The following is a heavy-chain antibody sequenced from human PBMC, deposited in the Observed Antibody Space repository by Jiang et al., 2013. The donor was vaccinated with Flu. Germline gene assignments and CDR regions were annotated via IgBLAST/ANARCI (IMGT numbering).Heavy chain of an antibody. D-gene: IGHD1-26*01. J-gene: IGHJ5*01. CDR3: ARYGGPTLAANWFDF. CDR2: IYPDDSKS. CDR1: GYSFYGFW. Sequence: VQLVESGAEVKKPGESLKISCKGSGYSFYGFWIVWVRQMPGKGLEWMGMIYPDDSKSRYSPSFQGQVTISADKSISTAYLQWSSLKAPDTAMYYCARYGGPTLAANWFDFWGQGTLVTVSS. V-gene: IGHV5-51*03.